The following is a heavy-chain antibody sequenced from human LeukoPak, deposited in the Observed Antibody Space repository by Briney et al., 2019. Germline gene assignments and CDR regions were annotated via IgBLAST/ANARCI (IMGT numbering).Heavy chain of an antibody. Sequence: GASVKVSCKASGYTFTGYYMHWVRQAPGQGLEWIGWINPNSGGTNYAQKFQGRVTITADESTSTAYMELSSLRSEDTAVYYCARLVGARNYWGQGTLVTVSS. CDR2: INPNSGGT. CDR3: ARLVGARNY. CDR1: GYTFTGYY. J-gene: IGHJ4*02. V-gene: IGHV1-2*02. D-gene: IGHD1-26*01.